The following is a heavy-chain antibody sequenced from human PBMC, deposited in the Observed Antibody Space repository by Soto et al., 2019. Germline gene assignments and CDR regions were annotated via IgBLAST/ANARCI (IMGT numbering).Heavy chain of an antibody. CDR1: GFTFSSYG. Sequence: PGGSLRLSCAASGFTFSSYGMHCVRQAPGKGLEWVAVIWYDGSNKYYADSVKGRFTISRDNSKNTLYLQMNSLRAEDTAVYYCARHKGATGGWFDPWGQGTLVTVS. V-gene: IGHV3-33*01. CDR2: IWYDGSNK. CDR3: ARHKGATGGWFDP. J-gene: IGHJ5*02. D-gene: IGHD3-10*01.